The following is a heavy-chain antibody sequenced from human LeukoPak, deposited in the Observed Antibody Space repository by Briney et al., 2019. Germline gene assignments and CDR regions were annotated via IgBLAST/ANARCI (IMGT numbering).Heavy chain of an antibody. CDR3: AKDIAAADNTFDY. CDR1: GFTFDDYA. D-gene: IGHD6-13*01. J-gene: IGHJ4*02. Sequence: GRSLRLSCAASGFTFDDYAMHWVRHAPGKGLEWVSGISWNSGSIGYADSVKGRFTISRDNAKNSLYLQMNSPRAEDTALYYCAKDIAAADNTFDYWGQGTLVTVSS. V-gene: IGHV3-9*01. CDR2: ISWNSGSI.